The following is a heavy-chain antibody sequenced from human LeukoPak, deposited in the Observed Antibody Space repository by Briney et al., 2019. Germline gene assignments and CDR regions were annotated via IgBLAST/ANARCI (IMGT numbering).Heavy chain of an antibody. Sequence: GGSLRLSCAASGFTFSSYSMNWVRQAPGKGLEWVSSISSSSSYIYYADSVKGRFTISRDNAKNSLYLQMNSLRAEDTAVYYCARDAYYDYVWGSYPPFDYWGQGTLVTVSS. D-gene: IGHD3-16*02. V-gene: IGHV3-21*01. CDR1: GFTFSSYS. CDR2: ISSSSSYI. CDR3: ARDAYYDYVWGSYPPFDY. J-gene: IGHJ4*02.